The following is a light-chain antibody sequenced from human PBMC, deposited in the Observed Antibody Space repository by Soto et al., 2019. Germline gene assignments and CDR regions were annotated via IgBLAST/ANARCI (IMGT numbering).Light chain of an antibody. V-gene: IGKV1-39*01. J-gene: IGKJ1*01. CDR1: QSISSY. Sequence: DIQMTQSPSSLSPSVGDRVTITCRASQSISSYLNWYQQKPGKAPKLLIYAASSLQSGVPSRFSGSGSGTDFTLTISSLQPEDFATYYCQQSYCTLTWTFGQGTKVDIK. CDR2: AAS. CDR3: QQSYCTLTWT.